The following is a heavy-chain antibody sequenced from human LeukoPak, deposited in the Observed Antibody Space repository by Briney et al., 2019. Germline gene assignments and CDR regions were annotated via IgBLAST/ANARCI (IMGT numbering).Heavy chain of an antibody. CDR2: IISISSQI. J-gene: IGHJ4*02. V-gene: IGHV3-21*01. Sequence: PGGSLRLSCAASGFTFSSYSMNWVRQAPGKGLEWVSSIISISSQIYYANSVKGRFTISTDKPKNSPYLQMTSLRTEHTAVYYCARDLAGYGDSEFDYWGQGTLVTVSS. D-gene: IGHD4-17*01. CDR3: ARDLAGYGDSEFDY. CDR1: GFTFSSYS.